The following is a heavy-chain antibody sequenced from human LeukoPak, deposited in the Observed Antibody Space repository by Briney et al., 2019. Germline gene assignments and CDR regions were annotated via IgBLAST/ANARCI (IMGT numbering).Heavy chain of an antibody. D-gene: IGHD2-2*01. CDR1: GVSFSGYY. Sequence: SETLSLTCAVYGVSFSGYYWSWIRQPPGKGLEWIGEINHSGSTNYNPSLKSRVTISVDTSKNQFSLKLSSVTAADTAVYYCAVRYQLLFYYYYYGMDVWGQGTTVTVSS. CDR3: AVRYQLLFYYYYYGMDV. J-gene: IGHJ6*02. CDR2: INHSGST. V-gene: IGHV4-34*01.